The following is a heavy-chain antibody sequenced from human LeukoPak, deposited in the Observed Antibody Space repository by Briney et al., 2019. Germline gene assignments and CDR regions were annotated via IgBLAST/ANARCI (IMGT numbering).Heavy chain of an antibody. Sequence: GGSLRLSCAASGFTFSSYGMHWVRQAPGKGLEWVAVISYDGSNKYYADSVKGRFTISRDNSKNTLYLQMNSLRAEDTAVCYCAEGAYDYVWGSLIDYWGQGTLVTVSS. CDR1: GFTFSSYG. CDR2: ISYDGSNK. CDR3: AEGAYDYVWGSLIDY. J-gene: IGHJ4*02. V-gene: IGHV3-30*18. D-gene: IGHD3-16*01.